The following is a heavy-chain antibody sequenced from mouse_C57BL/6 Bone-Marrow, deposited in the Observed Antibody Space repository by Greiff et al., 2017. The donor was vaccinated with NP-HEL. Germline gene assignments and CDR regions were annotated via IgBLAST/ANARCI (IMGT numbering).Heavy chain of an antibody. D-gene: IGHD2-4*01. J-gene: IGHJ2*01. CDR2: IRNKANGYTT. CDR1: GFTFTDYY. CDR3: AGDDYDVGYFDY. Sequence: EVMLVESGGGLVQPGGSLSLSCAASGFTFTDYYMSWVRQPPGKALEWLGFIRNKANGYTTEYSASVKGRFTISRDNSQSILYLQMNALRAEDSATYYCAGDDYDVGYFDYWGQGTTLTVSS. V-gene: IGHV7-3*01.